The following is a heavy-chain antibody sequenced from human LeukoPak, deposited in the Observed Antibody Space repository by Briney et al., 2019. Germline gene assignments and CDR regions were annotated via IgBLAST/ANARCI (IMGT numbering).Heavy chain of an antibody. CDR2: IYHSGST. CDR3: ARRRPGDRGIAVAVSRSYYFDY. Sequence: SETLSLTCTVSGGSISSGGYYWSWIRQPPGKGLEWIGYIYHSGSTYYNPSLKSRVTISVDRSKNQFSLKLSSVTAADTAVYYCARRRPGDRGIAVAVSRSYYFDYWGQGTLVTVSS. J-gene: IGHJ4*02. V-gene: IGHV4-30-2*01. D-gene: IGHD6-19*01. CDR1: GGSISSGGYY.